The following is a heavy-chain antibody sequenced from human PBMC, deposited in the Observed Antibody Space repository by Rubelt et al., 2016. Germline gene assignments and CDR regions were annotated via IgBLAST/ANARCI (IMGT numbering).Heavy chain of an antibody. CDR3: ARDRYSSGWYDY. CDR1: GGTFSSYA. Sequence: QVQLVQSGAEVKKPGSSVKVSCKASGGTFSSYAISWVRQAPGQGLEWMGRIIPILGIANYAQKFQGRVTVTADKSTSTAYMELSSLRSEDTAVYYCARDRYSSGWYDYWGQGTLVTVSS. D-gene: IGHD6-19*01. J-gene: IGHJ4*02. CDR2: IIPILGIA. V-gene: IGHV1-69*04.